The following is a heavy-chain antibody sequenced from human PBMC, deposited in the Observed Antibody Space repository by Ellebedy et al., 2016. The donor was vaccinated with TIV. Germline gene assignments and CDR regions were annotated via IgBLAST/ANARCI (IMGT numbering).Heavy chain of an antibody. J-gene: IGHJ4*02. V-gene: IGHV3-7*03. CDR1: GFIISGDW. D-gene: IGHD3-16*01. CDR3: VTEGQSYGR. Sequence: PGGSLRLSCAASGFIISGDWMSWVRQAPGKGLEWVDHINPDGSAEYYVDSVKGRFTISRDNAKRSLFLQMNSLRVDDTAVYYCVTEGQSYGRWGQGSLVTISS. CDR2: INPDGSAE.